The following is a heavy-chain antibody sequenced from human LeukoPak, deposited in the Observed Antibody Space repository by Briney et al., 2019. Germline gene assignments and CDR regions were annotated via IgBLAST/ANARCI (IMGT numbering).Heavy chain of an antibody. D-gene: IGHD3-10*01. V-gene: IGHV3-33*01. Sequence: PGRSLRLSCAASGFTSSIYGIHWVRQAPGKGVGWVAVIWIDGSNKYYADSVKGRFTISRHNSKNALYLQMNSLRAEDTAVYFCARARYGEPYCIDCWAQGPLVTVSS. CDR3: ARARYGEPYCIDC. CDR1: GFTSSIYG. J-gene: IGHJ4*02. CDR2: IWIDGSNK.